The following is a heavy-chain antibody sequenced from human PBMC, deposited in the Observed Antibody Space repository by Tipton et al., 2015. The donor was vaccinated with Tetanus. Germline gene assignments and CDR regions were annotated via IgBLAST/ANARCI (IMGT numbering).Heavy chain of an antibody. CDR1: GDSVSSNTMA. J-gene: IGHJ5*02. D-gene: IGHD2-8*01. CDR2: TYYRSKWFN. CDR3: ARRLIQNWFDP. Sequence: GLVKPSQTLSLTCAISGDSVSSNTMAWNWIRQSPSSGLEWLGRTYYRSKWFNDYAVSLRGRITVNADTSRNQFSLKLTSVTAADTAVYYCARRLIQNWFDPWGQGTLVTFSS. V-gene: IGHV6-1*01.